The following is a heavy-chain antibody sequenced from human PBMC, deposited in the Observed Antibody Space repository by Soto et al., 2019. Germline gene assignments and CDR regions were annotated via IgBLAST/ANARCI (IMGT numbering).Heavy chain of an antibody. J-gene: IGHJ6*02. D-gene: IGHD2-2*01. V-gene: IGHV1-69*12. CDR2: IIPIFGTA. Sequence: QVQLVQSGAEVKKPGSSVKVSCKASGGTFCSYAISWVRQAPGQGLEWVGGIIPIFGTANYAQKVQGRVTITADESTSTAYMELSSLRSEDTAVYYCAKLPAADYYYGLDVWGQGTTVTVSS. CDR1: GGTFCSYA. CDR3: AKLPAADYYYGLDV.